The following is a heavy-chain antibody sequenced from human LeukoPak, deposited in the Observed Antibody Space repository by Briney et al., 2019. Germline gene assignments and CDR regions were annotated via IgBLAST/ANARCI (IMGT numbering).Heavy chain of an antibody. CDR1: GNTFTSYG. CDR3: ARDGLAAAGTYYYYYMDV. J-gene: IGHJ6*03. CDR2: ISAYNGNT. V-gene: IGHV1-18*01. D-gene: IGHD6-13*01. Sequence: ASVKVSCKASGNTFTSYGISWVRQAPGQGLEWMGWISAYNGNTNYAQKLQGRVTMTTDTSTSTAYMELRSLRSDDTAVYYCARDGLAAAGTYYYYYMDVWGKGTTVTVSS.